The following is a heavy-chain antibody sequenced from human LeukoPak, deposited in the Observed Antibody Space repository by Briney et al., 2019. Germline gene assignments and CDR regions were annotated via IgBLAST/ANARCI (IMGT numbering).Heavy chain of an antibody. CDR3: ARPPAWYSSGWTGGVDY. CDR1: GYSFTSYW. Sequence: GESLKISCKGSGYSFTSYWIGWVRQMPGKGLGWMGIIYPGDSDTRYSPSFQGQVTISADKSISTAYLQWSSLKASDTAMYYCARPPAWYSSGWTGGVDYWGQGTLVTVSS. J-gene: IGHJ4*02. CDR2: IYPGDSDT. V-gene: IGHV5-51*01. D-gene: IGHD6-19*01.